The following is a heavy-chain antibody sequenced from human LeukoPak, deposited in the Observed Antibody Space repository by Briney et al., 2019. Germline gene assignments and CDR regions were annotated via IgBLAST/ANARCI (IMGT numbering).Heavy chain of an antibody. J-gene: IGHJ4*02. CDR1: GYTFTSYA. CDR3: ARNTETAIPLPYYFDY. D-gene: IGHD2-21*02. CDR2: INTGNGNT. Sequence: ASVKVSCKASGYTFTSYAMHWVRQAPGQRLECMGWINTGNGNTKYSQKFQGRVTITRDTSASTAYMDLSSLRSKDTAVYYCARNTETAIPLPYYFDYWGQGTLVTVSS. V-gene: IGHV1-3*04.